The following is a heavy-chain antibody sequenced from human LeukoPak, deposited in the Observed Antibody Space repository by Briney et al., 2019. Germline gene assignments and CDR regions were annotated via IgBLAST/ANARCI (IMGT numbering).Heavy chain of an antibody. Sequence: PGGSLRLSCTASGFTFGDYAMSWVRQAPGKGLEWVGFIRSKAYCGTTEYAASVKGRFTISRDDSKSIAYLQMNSLKTEDTAVYYCTRASAWTAAMVYYWGQGTLVTVSA. CDR1: GFTFGDYA. J-gene: IGHJ4*02. CDR3: TRASAWTAAMVYY. D-gene: IGHD5-18*01. CDR2: IRSKAYCGTT. V-gene: IGHV3-49*04.